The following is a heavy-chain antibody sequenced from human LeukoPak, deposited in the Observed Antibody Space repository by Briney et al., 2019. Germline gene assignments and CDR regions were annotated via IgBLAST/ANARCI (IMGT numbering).Heavy chain of an antibody. D-gene: IGHD3-22*01. CDR2: IYSSGTT. CDR1: GGSISSGSYF. Sequence: SETLSLTCTVSGGSISSGSYFWSWIRQPAGKGLEWIGRIYSSGTTNYNPSLKSRVTISVATSKNQFSLKLSSVTAADTAVYYCAREGWLLGLFDYWGQGTLVTVSS. V-gene: IGHV4-61*02. CDR3: AREGWLLGLFDY. J-gene: IGHJ4*02.